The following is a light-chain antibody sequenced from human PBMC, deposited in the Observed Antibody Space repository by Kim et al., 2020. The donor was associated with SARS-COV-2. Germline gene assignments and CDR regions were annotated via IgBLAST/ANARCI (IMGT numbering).Light chain of an antibody. J-gene: IGKJ4*01. CDR3: QQYNKWPPLT. V-gene: IGKV3-15*01. Sequence: PGESATLSCRASRSVSDTLAWYQQKPGQPPRLLIYGASTRATGIPARFSGSGSGTEFTLTISTVQSEDVGVYYCQQYNKWPPLTFGGGTKVDIK. CDR2: GAS. CDR1: RSVSDT.